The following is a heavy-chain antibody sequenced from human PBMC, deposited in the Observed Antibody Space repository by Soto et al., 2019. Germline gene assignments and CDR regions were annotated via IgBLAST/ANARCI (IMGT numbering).Heavy chain of an antibody. V-gene: IGHV4-34*01. CDR3: ARGSVLSSGWYRRGGLDP. J-gene: IGHJ5*02. D-gene: IGHD6-19*01. CDR1: GGSFSGYY. Sequence: QVQLQQWGAGLLKPSETLSLTCAVYGGSFSGYYWSWIRQPPGKGLEWIGEINHSGSTNYNPSLKSRVTISVDTSKNQFSLKLSSVTAADTAVYYCARGSVLSSGWYRRGGLDPWGQGTLVTVSS. CDR2: INHSGST.